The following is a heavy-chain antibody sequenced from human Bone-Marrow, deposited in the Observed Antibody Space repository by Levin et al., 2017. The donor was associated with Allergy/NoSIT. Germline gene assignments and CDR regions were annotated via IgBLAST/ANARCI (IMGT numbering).Heavy chain of an antibody. CDR3: ARDEAAGRFPLMDEFYYILDV. J-gene: IGHJ6*02. Sequence: PGGSLRLSCEASGFTFSSDAMHWVRQAPGKGLEWVAVISKDGSNIYQTDSVKGRFTISRDNSKNTLYLQMNSLRVDDTAVYYCARDEAAGRFPLMDEFYYILDVWGQGTTVTVSS. D-gene: IGHD3-3*01. CDR2: ISKDGSNI. V-gene: IGHV3-30*04. CDR1: GFTFSSDA.